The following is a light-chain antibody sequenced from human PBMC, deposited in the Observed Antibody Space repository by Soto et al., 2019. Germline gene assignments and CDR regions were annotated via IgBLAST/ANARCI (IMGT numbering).Light chain of an antibody. Sequence: EIVLTQSPGTLSLSPGERATLSCRASQSVSSSYLAWYQQKPGQAPSLLIYGTSSRATGIPDSFSGSESGTDFTLSISSLEPEDFAVYYCQQYGSSRTITFGQGTRLEIK. J-gene: IGKJ5*01. CDR3: QQYGSSRTIT. CDR2: GTS. CDR1: QSVSSSY. V-gene: IGKV3-20*01.